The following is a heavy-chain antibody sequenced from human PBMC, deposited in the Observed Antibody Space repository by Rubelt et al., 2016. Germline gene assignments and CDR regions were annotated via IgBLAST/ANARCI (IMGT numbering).Heavy chain of an antibody. Sequence: QVQLQQWGAGLLKPSETLSLTCAVYGGSFSAYYWSWIRQPPGKGLEWIGEINHSGSTNYNPSRKVRVPIQGDKCKNRFPRKLRSVTAAETGVYYFARRLSPIVVVPAAGGSHFDYWGQGTLVTVSS. J-gene: IGHJ4*02. CDR1: GGSFSAYY. CDR2: INHSGST. V-gene: IGHV4-34*01. D-gene: IGHD2-2*01. CDR3: ARRLSPIVVVPAAGGSHFDY.